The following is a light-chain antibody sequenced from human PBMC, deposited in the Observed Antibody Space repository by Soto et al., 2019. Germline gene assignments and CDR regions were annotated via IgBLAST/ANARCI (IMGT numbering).Light chain of an antibody. Sequence: DIQMTHSPTFLSASVGDRVTVTCRASQSISNFLNWYQQKPGKAPKLLIRSASSLQSGVPSRFSGSGSGTDFTLSITSLQPEDFATYYCQQSYGAPITFGQGTRLEIK. CDR2: SAS. CDR3: QQSYGAPIT. V-gene: IGKV1-39*01. J-gene: IGKJ5*01. CDR1: QSISNF.